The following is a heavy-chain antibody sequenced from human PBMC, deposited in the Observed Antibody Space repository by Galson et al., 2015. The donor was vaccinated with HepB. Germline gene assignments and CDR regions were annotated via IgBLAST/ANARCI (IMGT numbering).Heavy chain of an antibody. J-gene: IGHJ4*02. CDR3: ARVTMVRGVSNGHFDY. CDR1: GFSVNDNN. D-gene: IGHD3-10*01. V-gene: IGHV3-53*01. Sequence: SLRLSCAASGFSVNDNNMCWVRQAPGKGLEWVSVVHGNGDIYYADSVKGRFTISRDTSKSTFYLHMNSLRVEDTAIYYCARVTMVRGVSNGHFDYWGQGTLVTVSS. CDR2: VHGNGDI.